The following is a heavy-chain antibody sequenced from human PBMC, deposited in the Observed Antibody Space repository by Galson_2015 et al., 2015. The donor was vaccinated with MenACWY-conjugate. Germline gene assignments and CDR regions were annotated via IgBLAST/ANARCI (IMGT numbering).Heavy chain of an antibody. CDR2: ISKDARQT. V-gene: IGHV3-30*03. J-gene: IGHJ1*01. D-gene: IGHD3-22*01. CDR1: GFTFSSIG. Sequence: SLRLSCAAAGFTFSSIGMHWARRSPGKGLEWLALISKDARQTFYADSVEGRFTISRDNSNNTLYLEMNSLRVDDTAVYYCATPNYYDGGGPVCLNWGQGTLVTVSS. CDR3: ATPNYYDGGGPVCLN.